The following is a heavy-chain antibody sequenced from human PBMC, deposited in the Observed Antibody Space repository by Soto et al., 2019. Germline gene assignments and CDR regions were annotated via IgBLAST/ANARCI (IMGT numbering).Heavy chain of an antibody. CDR3: ARKGETPTVAPTGYYYGMDV. D-gene: IGHD2-15*01. CDR2: IIPIFGTA. CDR1: GGTFSSYA. J-gene: IGHJ6*02. V-gene: IGHV1-69*01. Sequence: QVQLVQSGAEVKKPGSSVKVSCKASGGTFSSYAISWVRQAPGQGLEWMGGIIPIFGTANYAQKFQGRVTITADESTSTAYMDLSSLRSEDTTVYYCARKGETPTVAPTGYYYGMDVWGQGTTVTVSS.